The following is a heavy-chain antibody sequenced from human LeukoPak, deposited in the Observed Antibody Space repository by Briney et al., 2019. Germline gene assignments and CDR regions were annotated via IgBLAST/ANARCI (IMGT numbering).Heavy chain of an antibody. D-gene: IGHD5-18*01. J-gene: IGHJ6*03. CDR2: FIPIFGKA. CDR3: GYSYGYRRYYYYYYMDV. CDR1: GGTFSSCA. V-gene: IGHV1-69*05. Sequence: GSSVKVSCKAFGGTFSSCAISWVRQAPGQGLEWMGGFIPIFGKANYAQKFQGRVTITTDQSTSTAYMEQSSLRAEDTAVYYCGYSYGYRRYYYYYYMDVWGKGTTVTVPS.